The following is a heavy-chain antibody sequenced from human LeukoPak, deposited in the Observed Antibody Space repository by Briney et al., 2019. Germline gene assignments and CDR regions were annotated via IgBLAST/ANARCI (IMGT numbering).Heavy chain of an antibody. Sequence: GGALRLFCAGSGVTFSSYSMKWVRQAPGKGVEWVSSISSSSSYIYYADSVKGRFTISRDNAKNSLYLQMNSLRAEDTAVYHCARDQSGWYLDYWGQGTLVTVSS. CDR3: ARDQSGWYLDY. CDR1: GVTFSSYS. J-gene: IGHJ4*02. D-gene: IGHD6-19*01. CDR2: ISSSSSYI. V-gene: IGHV3-21*01.